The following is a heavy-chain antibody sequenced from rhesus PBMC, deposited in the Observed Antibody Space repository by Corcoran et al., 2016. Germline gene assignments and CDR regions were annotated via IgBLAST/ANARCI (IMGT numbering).Heavy chain of an antibody. J-gene: IGHJ4*01. Sequence: QVQLQESGPGLVKPSETLSLTCAVSGGSISSSYWWSWIRPSPGEGLEWIGGIHGSGGITSNNPSRQSRVTISKDTSKNQFSLRLTSVTAADTAVYYCASGPLSQLDYWGQGVLVTVSA. CDR3: ASGPLSQLDY. V-gene: IGHV4-93*01. CDR2: IHGSGGIT. D-gene: IGHD6-13*01. CDR1: GGSISSSYW.